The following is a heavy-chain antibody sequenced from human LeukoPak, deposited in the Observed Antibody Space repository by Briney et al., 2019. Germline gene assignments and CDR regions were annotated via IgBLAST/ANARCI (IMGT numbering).Heavy chain of an antibody. D-gene: IGHD2-2*01. CDR1: GYTFTSYG. CDR3: ARGRRGVVPAAKNYYYYYMDV. V-gene: IGHV1-18*01. Sequence: ASVKVSCKASGYTFTSYGISWVRQAPGQGLEWMGWISAYNGNTNYAQKLQGRVTMTTDTSTSTAYMELSSLRSEDTAVYYCARGRRGVVPAAKNYYYYYMDVWGKGTTVTVSS. J-gene: IGHJ6*03. CDR2: ISAYNGNT.